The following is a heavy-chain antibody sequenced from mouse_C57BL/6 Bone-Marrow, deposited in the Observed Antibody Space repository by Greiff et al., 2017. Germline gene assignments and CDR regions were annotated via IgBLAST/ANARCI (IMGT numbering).Heavy chain of an antibody. V-gene: IGHV1-7*01. CDR3: ARGRGSTMVTTTGGAFMDY. CDR2: INPRSGYT. J-gene: IGHJ4*01. CDR1: GYTFTSYW. Sequence: QVQLQQSGAELAKPGASVKLSCKASGYTFTSYWMHWVKQRPGQGLEWIGYINPRSGYTKSNQKFKDKATLTADKSSITAYMQLSSLTYEDSAVYCCARGRGSTMVTTTGGAFMDYWGQGTSVTVSS. D-gene: IGHD2-2*01.